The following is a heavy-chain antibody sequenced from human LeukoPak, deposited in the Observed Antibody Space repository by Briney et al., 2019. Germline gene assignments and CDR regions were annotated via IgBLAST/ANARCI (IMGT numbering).Heavy chain of an antibody. CDR3: ARGIGPTGYSSSWYHDY. CDR2: INHSGST. J-gene: IGHJ4*02. Sequence: SETLSLTCAVYGGSFSGYYWGWIRQPPGKGLEWIGEINHSGSTNYNPSLKSRVTISVDMSKNQFSLKLSSVTAADTAVYYCARGIGPTGYSSSWYHDYWGQGTLVTVSS. CDR1: GGSFSGYY. V-gene: IGHV4-34*01. D-gene: IGHD6-13*01.